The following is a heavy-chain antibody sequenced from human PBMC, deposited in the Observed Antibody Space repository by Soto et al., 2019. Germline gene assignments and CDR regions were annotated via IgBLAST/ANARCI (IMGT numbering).Heavy chain of an antibody. D-gene: IGHD6-19*01. Sequence: SETLSLTCDVSGASITTYYWSWIRQAPGKGLEWIGNVYHTGSTDYNSSLKSRVTISVDTSKNQFSLNMNSVTAADTAVYYCARRLFGSGWTLDSWGQGALVTVSS. J-gene: IGHJ4*02. CDR3: ARRLFGSGWTLDS. CDR1: GASITTYY. V-gene: IGHV4-59*01. CDR2: VYHTGST.